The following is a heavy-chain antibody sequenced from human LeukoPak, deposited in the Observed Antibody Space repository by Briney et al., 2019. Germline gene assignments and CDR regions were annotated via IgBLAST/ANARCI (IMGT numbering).Heavy chain of an antibody. V-gene: IGHV4-34*01. J-gene: IGHJ3*02. Sequence: PSETLSLTCAVYGGSFSGYSWSWIRQPPGKGLEWIGKINHSGSTNYNPSLKSRVTKSVDTCKDQFSLKLSSVTPEDTAVYYCARAGDHVTYGGVDIWGLGTMVTVSS. D-gene: IGHD4-23*01. CDR1: GGSFSGYS. CDR3: ARAGDHVTYGGVDI. CDR2: INHSGST.